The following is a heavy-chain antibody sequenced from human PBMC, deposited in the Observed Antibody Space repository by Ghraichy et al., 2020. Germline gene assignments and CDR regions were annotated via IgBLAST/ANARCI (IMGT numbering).Heavy chain of an antibody. J-gene: IGHJ6*02. CDR3: ARVEQIAGVYGMDD. V-gene: IGHV1-46*01. CDR2: INPSGGST. CDR1: GYTFTSYY. Sequence: ASVKVSCKASGYTFTSYYTNWVRQAPGQGLEWMGRINPSGGSTSYAQKFQGRVTMTTDTSTSTADMELSSLRSEDTAVYYCARVEQIAGVYGMDDWGHGTTVTLAS. D-gene: IGHD6-6*01.